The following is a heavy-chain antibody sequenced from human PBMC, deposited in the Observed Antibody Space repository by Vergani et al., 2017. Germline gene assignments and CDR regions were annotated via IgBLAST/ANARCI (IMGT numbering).Heavy chain of an antibody. CDR2: IKKDGSEK. Sequence: EVQLVESGGGLVQPGGSLRLSCAASGFTFSSYWMSWFRQAQGKGLEWVANIKKDGSEKNYGDSVKGRFTISRDNAKNSLYLQMNSLIAEDTAVYYCARDTGVGATQFDYWGQGTLVTVSS. D-gene: IGHD1-26*01. CDR1: GFTFSSYW. V-gene: IGHV3-7*01. J-gene: IGHJ4*02. CDR3: ARDTGVGATQFDY.